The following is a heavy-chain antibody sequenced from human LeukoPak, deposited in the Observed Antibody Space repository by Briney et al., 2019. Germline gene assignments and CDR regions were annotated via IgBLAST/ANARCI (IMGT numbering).Heavy chain of an antibody. D-gene: IGHD3-9*01. CDR3: ATGGNILTGYDDFDY. V-gene: IGHV3-48*03. CDR2: ISGSSSTI. J-gene: IGHJ4*02. CDR1: GFTFRSYE. Sequence: GGSLRLSCAASGFTFRSYEMNWVRRAPGKGLEWVSYISGSSSTIYYAHSVKGRFTIPRDNAKNSLYLQMNSLRAEDTAVYYCATGGNILTGYDDFDYWGQGALVTVSS.